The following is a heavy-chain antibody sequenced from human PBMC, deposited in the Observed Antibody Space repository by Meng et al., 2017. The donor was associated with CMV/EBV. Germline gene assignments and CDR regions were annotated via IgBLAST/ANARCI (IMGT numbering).Heavy chain of an antibody. CDR2: IRYVGSNK. J-gene: IGHJ4*02. D-gene: IGHD1-7*01. Sequence: GGPLRPSCAASGSTFSSYGRHWVRQGPGKGMEWVAFIRYVGSNKYYADSLKGRFTISRDNSKNTLYLQMNSLRPEDTAVYYCAKVMSNWNYLGAFDYWGQGTLVTVSS. V-gene: IGHV3-30*02. CDR1: GSTFSSYG. CDR3: AKVMSNWNYLGAFDY.